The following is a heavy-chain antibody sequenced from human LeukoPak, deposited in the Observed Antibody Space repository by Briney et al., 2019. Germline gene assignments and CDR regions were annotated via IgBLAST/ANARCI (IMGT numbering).Heavy chain of an antibody. J-gene: IGHJ4*01. Sequence: PGGSLRLSCAASGFTFSTYAVNWVRQAPGKGLEWVSTISGSGDSTYYADSVKGRFTISRDNSKDTLYLQMNSLRAEDTAVYYCAKDRGDFWPGPHFDYWGRGTLVTVSS. V-gene: IGHV3-23*01. CDR2: ISGSGDST. CDR1: GFTFSTYA. D-gene: IGHD3/OR15-3a*01. CDR3: AKDRGDFWPGPHFDY.